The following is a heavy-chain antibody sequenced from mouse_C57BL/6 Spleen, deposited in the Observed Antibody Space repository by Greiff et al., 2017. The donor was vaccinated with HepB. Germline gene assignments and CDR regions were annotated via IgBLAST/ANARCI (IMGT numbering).Heavy chain of an antibody. CDR3: ARGSGYAWFAY. CDR2: IDPSYSYN. V-gene: IGHV1-50*01. J-gene: IGHJ3*01. D-gene: IGHD3-2*02. Sequence: HVQLQQPGAELVKPGASVKLSCKASGFTFTSYWMQWVKQRPGQGLEWIGEIDPSYSYNKDNQKFKGKATLTVDTSSSTAYMQLSSLTSEDSAVYYCARGSGYAWFAYWGQGTLVTVSA. CDR1: GFTFTSYW.